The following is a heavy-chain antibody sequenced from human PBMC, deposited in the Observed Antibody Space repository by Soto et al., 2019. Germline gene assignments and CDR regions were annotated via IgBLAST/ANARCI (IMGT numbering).Heavy chain of an antibody. CDR3: ASGSCRGCSCYHSWARLYP. D-gene: IGHD2-15*01. CDR1: GGTFSSYA. Sequence: GASVKVSCKASGGTFSSYAISWVRQAPGQGLEWMGGIIPIFGTANYAQKFQGRVTITADESTSTAYMELSSLRSEDTAVYYCASGSCRGCSCYHSWARLYPWGQGTLVTVAS. CDR2: IIPIFGTA. J-gene: IGHJ5*02. V-gene: IGHV1-69*13.